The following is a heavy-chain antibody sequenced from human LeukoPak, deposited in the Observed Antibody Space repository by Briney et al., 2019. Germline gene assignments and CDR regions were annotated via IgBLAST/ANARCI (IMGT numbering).Heavy chain of an antibody. CDR1: GFTFSSYG. V-gene: IGHV3-30*02. D-gene: IGHD1-26*01. Sequence: GGSLRLSCAASGFTFSSYGMHWVGQAPGKGLAWVSFIRYDGSNKYYADSVKGRFTISRDNSKNTLYLQMNSLRAEDTAVYYCAKDMEPRVNVANFDYWGQGTLVTVSS. J-gene: IGHJ4*02. CDR3: AKDMEPRVNVANFDY. CDR2: IRYDGSNK.